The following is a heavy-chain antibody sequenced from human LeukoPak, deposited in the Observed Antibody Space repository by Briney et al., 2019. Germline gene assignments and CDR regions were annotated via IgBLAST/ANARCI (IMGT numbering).Heavy chain of an antibody. D-gene: IGHD6-13*01. CDR3: AREVGSSWYDYYYYGMDV. CDR1: GFTFSSYS. Sequence: PGGSLRLSCAASGFTFSSYSMNWVRQAPGKGLEWVSSISSSSSYIYYADSVKGRSTISRDNAKNSLYLQMNSPRAEDTAVYYCAREVGSSWYDYYYYGMDVWGQGTTVTVSS. CDR2: ISSSSSYI. V-gene: IGHV3-21*01. J-gene: IGHJ6*02.